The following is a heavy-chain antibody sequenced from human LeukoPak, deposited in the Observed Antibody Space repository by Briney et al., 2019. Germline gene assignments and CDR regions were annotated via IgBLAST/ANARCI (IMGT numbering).Heavy chain of an antibody. CDR1: GGSISNGDYY. Sequence: PSETLSLTCTVWGGSISNGDYYWGWIRQAPGKGLEWIGSIFYGGSTHYNQSLKSPATISVDTSKNEFSLKLTSVPAAYAATYYCARQLPTAAADTRGYFDYWGQGTVVTVSS. V-gene: IGHV4-39*01. CDR2: IFYGGST. D-gene: IGHD6-25*01. CDR3: ARQLPTAAADTRGYFDY. J-gene: IGHJ4*01.